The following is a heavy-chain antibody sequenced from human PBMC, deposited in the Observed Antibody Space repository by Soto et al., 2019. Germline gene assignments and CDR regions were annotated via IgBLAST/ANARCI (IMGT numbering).Heavy chain of an antibody. Sequence: VKVSCKASGGTFSSYAISWVRQAPGQGLEWMGGIIPIFGTANYAQKFQGRVTITADESTSTAYMELSSLRSEDTAVYYCARDPGYCSGGSCYNWFDPWGQGTLVTVSS. CDR3: ARDPGYCSGGSCYNWFDP. J-gene: IGHJ5*02. V-gene: IGHV1-69*01. D-gene: IGHD2-15*01. CDR1: GGTFSSYA. CDR2: IIPIFGTA.